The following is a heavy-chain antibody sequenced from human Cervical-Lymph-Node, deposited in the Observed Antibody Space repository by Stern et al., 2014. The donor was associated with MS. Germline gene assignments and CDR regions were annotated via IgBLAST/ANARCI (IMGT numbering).Heavy chain of an antibody. CDR2: IYCDDDE. CDR1: GFSLRTSGVG. CDR3: AHSGFRVPAAPGSFAF. Sequence: ESGPTLVKPTQTLTLTCTFSGFSLRTSGVGVGWIRQPPGQALQWLAPIYCDDDESYSPSLKTRLTITKDTSKNQVVLTMADMNPGDTGTYYCAHSGFRVPAAPGSFAFWGQGTVVTVSS. J-gene: IGHJ5*01. V-gene: IGHV2-5*02. D-gene: IGHD2-2*01.